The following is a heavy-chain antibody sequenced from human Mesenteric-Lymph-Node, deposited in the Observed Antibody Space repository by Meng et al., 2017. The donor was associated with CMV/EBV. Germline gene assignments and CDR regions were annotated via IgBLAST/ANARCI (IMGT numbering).Heavy chain of an antibody. CDR3: ARAGRGIRKGHGAFDI. V-gene: IGHV1-69*13. Sequence: SVKVSCKASGGTFSNYGLTWVRQAPGQGLEWMGGIIPSFGTANYAQNFQGRVTITADESTSTVYMELSSLRSDDTAIYYCARAGRGIRKGHGAFDIWGQGTMVTVSS. D-gene: IGHD3-16*01. CDR1: GGTFSNYG. J-gene: IGHJ3*02. CDR2: IIPSFGTA.